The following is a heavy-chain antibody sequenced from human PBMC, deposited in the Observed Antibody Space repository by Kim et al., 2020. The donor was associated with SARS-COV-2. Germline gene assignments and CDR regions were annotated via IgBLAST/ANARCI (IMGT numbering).Heavy chain of an antibody. Sequence: AQKFQGRVTITADKSTSTAYMELSSLRSEDTAVYYCARDCRLDVYYYMDVWGKGTTVTVSS. CDR3: ARDCRLDVYYYMDV. J-gene: IGHJ6*03. V-gene: IGHV1-69*04.